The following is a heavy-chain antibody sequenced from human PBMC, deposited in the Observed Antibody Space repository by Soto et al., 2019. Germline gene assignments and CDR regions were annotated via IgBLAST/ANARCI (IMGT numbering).Heavy chain of an antibody. J-gene: IGHJ3*02. CDR3: SRGKWELLLKRPDTFDI. D-gene: IGHD1-26*01. V-gene: IGHV1-69*01. CDR1: GGSFSNYG. Sequence: QVQLVQSGAEVRYPGSSVKVSCRASGGSFSNYGISWVRQAPGQGLEWMGGIVPMFDTTSYAQKFQDRVTITADDSTDTAYMELSRLKSEDTAVYDCSRGKWELLLKRPDTFDIWGQGTSVTISS. CDR2: IVPMFDTT.